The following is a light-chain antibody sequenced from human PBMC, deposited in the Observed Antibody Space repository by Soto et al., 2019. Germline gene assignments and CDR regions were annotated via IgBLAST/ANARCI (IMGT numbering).Light chain of an antibody. J-gene: IGKJ1*01. CDR3: QEYNTWPWT. V-gene: IGKV3-15*01. CDR1: QSISTS. CDR2: GAS. Sequence: IVLTQSPGTLSLSPGERATLNCRASQSISTSSLAWYRQKPGQAPRVLIFGASTRATGIPARFSGSGSGTEFSLTINSLQSEDFAVYYCQEYNTWPWTFGQGTKVDIK.